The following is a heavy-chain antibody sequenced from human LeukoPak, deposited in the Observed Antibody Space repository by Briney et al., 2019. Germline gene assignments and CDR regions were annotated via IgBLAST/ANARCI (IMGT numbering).Heavy chain of an antibody. CDR1: GFRFTSFG. J-gene: IGHJ5*02. V-gene: IGHV1-18*04. CDR3: ARASDYSGNGNGDWFDP. Sequence: ASVKVSCKASGFRFTSFGVSWVRQAPGQGLEWMGWISNYFGVTHYAEKVEDRVTMTIDTSTATAYMELRSLRYDDTAIYYCARASDYSGNGNGDWFDPWGQGTVVTVSS. CDR2: ISNYFGVT. D-gene: IGHD4-11*01.